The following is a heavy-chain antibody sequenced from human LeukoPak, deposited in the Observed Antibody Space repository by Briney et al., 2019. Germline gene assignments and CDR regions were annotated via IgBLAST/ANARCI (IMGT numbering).Heavy chain of an antibody. V-gene: IGHV3-21*01. D-gene: IGHD2-21*01. Sequence: GGSLRLSCAASGFTFSSYSMNWVRQAPGKGLEWVSSISSSSSYIYYADSVKGRFTISRDNAKNSLYLQMNSLRAEDTAVYYCAREPSYCGGDCRYYYMDVWGKGTTVTVSS. CDR1: GFTFSSYS. CDR2: ISSSSSYI. CDR3: AREPSYCGGDCRYYYMDV. J-gene: IGHJ6*03.